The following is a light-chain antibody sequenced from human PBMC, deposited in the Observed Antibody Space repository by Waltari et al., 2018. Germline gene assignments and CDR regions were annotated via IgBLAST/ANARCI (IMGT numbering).Light chain of an antibody. Sequence: DIVMTQSPDSLAVSLGERATIDCKSSQSVLYSSNNKNYLAWYQQRPGQPPKLLIYWASTRESGVPDRFSGSGSETDFTLTINSLQAEDVALYYCQQYYSTPLTFGGGTTVEIK. CDR2: WAS. J-gene: IGKJ4*01. CDR3: QQYYSTPLT. V-gene: IGKV4-1*01. CDR1: QSVLYSSNNKNY.